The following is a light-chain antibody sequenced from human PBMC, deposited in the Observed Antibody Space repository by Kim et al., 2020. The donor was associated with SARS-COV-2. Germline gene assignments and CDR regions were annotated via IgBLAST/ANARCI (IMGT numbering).Light chain of an antibody. Sequence: SLAPGESATLSCRASQSVNTYLAWYRQKPGQAPRLLIFDASNRATGIPARFSGSGSGTDCTLTISSLEPEDFAVYYCQQRNNWLTFGGGTKVDIK. V-gene: IGKV3-11*01. CDR2: DAS. J-gene: IGKJ4*01. CDR3: QQRNNWLT. CDR1: QSVNTY.